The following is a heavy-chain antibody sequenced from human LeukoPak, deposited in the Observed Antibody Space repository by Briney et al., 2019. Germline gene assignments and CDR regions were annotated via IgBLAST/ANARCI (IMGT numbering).Heavy chain of an antibody. CDR1: GFTFSSYS. Sequence: GGSLRLSCAASGFTFSSYSMDWVRQAPGKGLEWVSSISSSSSYIYYADSVKGRFTISRDNAKKSLYLQMNSLRAEDTAVYYCAREGSYANFNYWGQGTLVTVSS. CDR2: ISSSSSYI. D-gene: IGHD1-26*01. V-gene: IGHV3-21*01. J-gene: IGHJ4*02. CDR3: AREGSYANFNY.